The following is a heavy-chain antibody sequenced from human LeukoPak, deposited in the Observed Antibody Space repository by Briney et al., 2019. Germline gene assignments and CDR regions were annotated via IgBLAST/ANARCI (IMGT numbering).Heavy chain of an antibody. V-gene: IGHV4-34*01. Sequence: MPSETLSLTCTVSDSSITIGYYWSWIRQPPGKGLEWIGEINHSGSTNYNPSLKSRVTISVDTSKNQFSLKLSSVTAADTAVYYCARVSWIAAALPNWFDPWGQGTLVTVSS. CDR3: ARVSWIAAALPNWFDP. CDR1: DSSITIGYY. CDR2: INHSGST. J-gene: IGHJ5*02. D-gene: IGHD6-13*01.